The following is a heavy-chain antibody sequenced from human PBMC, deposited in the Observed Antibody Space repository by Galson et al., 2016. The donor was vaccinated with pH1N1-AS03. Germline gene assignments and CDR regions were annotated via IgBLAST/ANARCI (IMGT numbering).Heavy chain of an antibody. J-gene: IGHJ4*02. Sequence: SLRLSCAASGFTFSTYAMSWVRQAQGMGLEWVSSISASGGDTYYADSVKGRFTISRDNSRNTVSLQMNSLRDDDTAVYYCVRRSPWGTVGTFYSDYWGQGTLVTVSS. CDR3: VRRSPWGTVGTFYSDY. V-gene: IGHV3-23*01. CDR2: ISASGGDT. CDR1: GFTFSTYA. D-gene: IGHD4-23*01.